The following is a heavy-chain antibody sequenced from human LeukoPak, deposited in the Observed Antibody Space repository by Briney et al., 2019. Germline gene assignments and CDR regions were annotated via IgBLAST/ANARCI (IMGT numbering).Heavy chain of an antibody. CDR2: IKQDGSEK. CDR1: GFTFSSYW. Sequence: GGSLRLSCAASGFTFSSYWMSWVRQAPGKGLEWVANIKQDGSEKYYVDSVKGRFTISRDNAKNSLYLQVNSLRAEDTAVYYCARDPGSHNSSGWYDYWGQGTLVTVSS. J-gene: IGHJ4*02. V-gene: IGHV3-7*03. D-gene: IGHD6-19*01. CDR3: ARDPGSHNSSGWYDY.